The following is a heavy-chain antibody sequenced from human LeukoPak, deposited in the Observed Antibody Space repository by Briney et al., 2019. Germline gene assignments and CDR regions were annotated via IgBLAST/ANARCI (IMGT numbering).Heavy chain of an antibody. Sequence: PSETLSLTCTVSGGSISNYYWGWIRQPPGKGLEWIGYIYYSGSTSYNPSLKGRVTISVDRSKNQFSLKLSSVTAADTAVYYCARLHEDYSDYKALDSWGQGTLVTVSS. J-gene: IGHJ4*02. D-gene: IGHD4-11*01. CDR3: ARLHEDYSDYKALDS. V-gene: IGHV4-59*01. CDR2: IYYSGST. CDR1: GGSISNYY.